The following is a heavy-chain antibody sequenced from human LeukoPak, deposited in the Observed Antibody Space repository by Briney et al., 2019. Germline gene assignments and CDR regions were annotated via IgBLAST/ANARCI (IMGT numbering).Heavy chain of an antibody. CDR3: AREGSSGGYSGYDPRPDNWFDP. Sequence: SETLSLTCAVYGGSFSGYYWSWIRQPPGKGLEWIGEINHSGSTNYNPSLKSRVTISVDTSKNQFSLKLSSVTAADTAVYYCAREGSSGGYSGYDPRPDNWFDPWGQGTLVTVSS. CDR2: INHSGST. J-gene: IGHJ5*02. V-gene: IGHV4-34*01. D-gene: IGHD5-12*01. CDR1: GGSFSGYY.